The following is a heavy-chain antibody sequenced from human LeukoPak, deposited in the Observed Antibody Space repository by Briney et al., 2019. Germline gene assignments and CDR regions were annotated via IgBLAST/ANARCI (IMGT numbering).Heavy chain of an antibody. CDR2: INHGGST. CDR1: GGSFSDYS. D-gene: IGHD2-21*02. V-gene: IGHV4-34*01. J-gene: IGHJ4*02. CDR3: ARGGRDFFY. Sequence: SETLSLTCGVYGGSFSDYSWTGIRKPPGEGLEWIREINHGGSTNYNPSLKSRVTISVDTSKNQFSLKLTSVTAADTAVYYCARGGRDFFYWGQGTLVTVSS.